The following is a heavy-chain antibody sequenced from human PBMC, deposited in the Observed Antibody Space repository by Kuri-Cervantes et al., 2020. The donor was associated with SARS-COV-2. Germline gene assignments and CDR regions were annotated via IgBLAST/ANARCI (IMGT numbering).Heavy chain of an antibody. Sequence: ASVKVSCKASGYIFTGYYMHWVRQAPGQGLEWVGWINPNSGDTNYAQKFQGRVTMTRDTSTSTAYMELRSLRSDDTAVYYCARNWSGYFPWVYYYGMDVWGQGTTVTVSS. J-gene: IGHJ6*02. CDR2: INPNSGDT. CDR3: ARNWSGYFPWVYYYGMDV. D-gene: IGHD3-3*01. V-gene: IGHV1-2*02. CDR1: GYIFTGYY.